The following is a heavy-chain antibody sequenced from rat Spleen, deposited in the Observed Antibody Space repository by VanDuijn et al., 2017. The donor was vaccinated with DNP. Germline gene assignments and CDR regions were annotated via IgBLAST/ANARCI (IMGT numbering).Heavy chain of an antibody. CDR2: TTLGDGSST. Sequence: EVQLVESGGGLVQPGRSLKLSCAASGFTFSNYDMAWVRQAPTKGLEWVAYTTLGDGSSTYYRDSVKGRFTISRDIAKSTLYLQMDSLRSEDTATYYCARLPITTVADYWGQGVMVTVSS. V-gene: IGHV5S23*01. D-gene: IGHD1-1*01. J-gene: IGHJ2*01. CDR3: ARLPITTVADY. CDR1: GFTFSNYD.